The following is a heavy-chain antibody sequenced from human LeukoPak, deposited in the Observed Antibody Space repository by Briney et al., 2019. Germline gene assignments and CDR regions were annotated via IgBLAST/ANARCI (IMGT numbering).Heavy chain of an antibody. CDR1: GCTFTSYY. CDR2: INPSGGST. V-gene: IGHV1-46*01. D-gene: IGHD4-17*01. J-gene: IGHJ3*02. CDR3: ARKLYGDYDAFDI. Sequence: ASVKVSCKASGCTFTSYYMHWVRQAPGQGLEWMGIINPSGGSTSYAQKFQGRVTMTRDTSTSTVYMELSSLRSEDTAVYYCARKLYGDYDAFDIWGQGTMVTVSS.